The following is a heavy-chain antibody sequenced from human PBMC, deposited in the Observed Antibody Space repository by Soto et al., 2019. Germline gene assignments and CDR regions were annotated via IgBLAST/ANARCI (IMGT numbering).Heavy chain of an antibody. CDR2: INHSGST. D-gene: IGHD3-10*01. V-gene: IGHV4-34*01. CDR1: CGSFRGYY. CDR3: ARHWFVRRTPKWFGELNGMDV. Sequence: SETLSLTCAVYCGSFRGYYGSGIRQSPGGGLEWVGEINHSGSTNYRPSLKSRVSISVDTSKNQFSLKLSSVTAADTAVYYCARHWFVRRTPKWFGELNGMDVWGQGTTVT. J-gene: IGHJ6*02.